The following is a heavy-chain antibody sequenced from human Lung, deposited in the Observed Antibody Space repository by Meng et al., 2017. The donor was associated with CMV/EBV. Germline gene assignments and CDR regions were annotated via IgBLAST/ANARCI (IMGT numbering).Heavy chain of an antibody. J-gene: IGHJ4*02. V-gene: IGHV3-74*01. Sequence: GESLKISCAVTGVTFRNYYMHWVRQAPGKGLVWVSRINSDGSSTHYADSVKGRFSISRDNAKNTLHLQVNSLRAEDTAVYYCASSEYSNRFDFWGRGTLVTVS. D-gene: IGHD4-11*01. CDR1: GVTFRNYY. CDR3: ASSEYSNRFDF. CDR2: INSDGSST.